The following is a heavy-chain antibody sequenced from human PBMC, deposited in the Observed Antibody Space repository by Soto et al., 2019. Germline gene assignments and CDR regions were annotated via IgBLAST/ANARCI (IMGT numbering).Heavy chain of an antibody. V-gene: IGHV4-4*02. CDR2: IYHSGST. Sequence: QVPLQESGPRLVRPSGTLSLTCNVSRGSITTANWWNWVRQPPGRGLEWIGEIYHSGSTNYNLSLKSRVTLSVDKSKNRFSLTLSSVTAADTAIYYCARRGGGVVLAATTPFDYWGQGILVTVSS. CDR3: ARRGGGVVLAATTPFDY. D-gene: IGHD2-15*01. J-gene: IGHJ4*02. CDR1: RGSITTANW.